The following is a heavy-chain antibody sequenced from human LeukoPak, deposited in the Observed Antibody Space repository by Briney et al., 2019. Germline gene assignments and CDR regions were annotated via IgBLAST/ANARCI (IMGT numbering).Heavy chain of an antibody. CDR2: INWNGGST. CDR1: GFTFYDYG. D-gene: IGHD6-13*01. CDR3: ARDGHIAAAGIYYYYYMDV. Sequence: GGSLRLSCAASGFTFYDYGMSWVGQAPGKGLEWGSGINWNGGSTCYADSVKGRFTISRDNAKNSLYLQMNSLRAEDTALYYCARDGHIAAAGIYYYYYMDVWGKGTTVTVSS. V-gene: IGHV3-20*04. J-gene: IGHJ6*03.